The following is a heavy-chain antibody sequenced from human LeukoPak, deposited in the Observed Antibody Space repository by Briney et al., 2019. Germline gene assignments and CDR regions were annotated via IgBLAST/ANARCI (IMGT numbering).Heavy chain of an antibody. CDR1: GFNFRDYS. Sequence: GGSLRLSCVASGFNFRDYSMNWVRQAPGKGLEWVSYISSSGSTIYYADSVKGRFTISRDNAKNSLYLQMNSLRAEDTAVYYCARESGYSSGWYGDAFDIWGQGTMVTVSS. J-gene: IGHJ3*02. D-gene: IGHD6-19*01. CDR2: ISSSGSTI. CDR3: ARESGYSSGWYGDAFDI. V-gene: IGHV3-48*04.